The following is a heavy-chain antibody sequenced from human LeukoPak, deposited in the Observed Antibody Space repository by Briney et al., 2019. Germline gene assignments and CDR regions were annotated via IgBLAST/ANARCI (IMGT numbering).Heavy chain of an antibody. V-gene: IGHV1-69*05. J-gene: IGHJ5*02. D-gene: IGHD3-3*01. CDR2: IIPIFGTA. Sequence: SVTVSCKASGGTFSSYAVSWVRQAPGQGLEWMGGIIPIFGTANYAQKFQGRVTITTDESTSTAYMELSSLRSEDTAVYYCAVTRITIFGVVTENWFDPWAREPWSPSPQ. CDR3: AVTRITIFGVVTENWFDP. CDR1: GGTFSSYA.